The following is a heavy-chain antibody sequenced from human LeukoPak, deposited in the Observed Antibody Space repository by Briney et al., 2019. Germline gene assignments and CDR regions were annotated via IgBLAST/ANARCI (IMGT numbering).Heavy chain of an antibody. CDR3: ARDLKTTYYDFWSGYYEGGGDY. CDR2: FDPEDGET. V-gene: IGHV1-24*01. CDR1: GYTLTELS. J-gene: IGHJ4*02. Sequence: ASVKVSCKVSGYTLTELSMHWVRQAPGKGLEWMGGFDPEDGETIYAQKFQGRVTMTEDTSTDTAYMELSSLRSEDTAVYYCARDLKTTYYDFWSGYYEGGGDYWGQGTLVTVSS. D-gene: IGHD3-3*01.